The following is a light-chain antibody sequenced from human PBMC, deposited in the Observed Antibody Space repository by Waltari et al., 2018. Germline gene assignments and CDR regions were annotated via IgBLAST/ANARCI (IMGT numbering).Light chain of an antibody. CDR3: QQFGSTPAIT. J-gene: IGKJ5*01. V-gene: IGKV3-20*01. CDR2: VAS. Sequence: EIVLTQTPGTLSLSPGERATLPGRASQNVISSYLTWYQQKRGQAPRLLIYVASTRATGIPDRFSGSGSGTEFTLTISRLEPEDFALYYCQQFGSTPAITFGQGTRLEIK. CDR1: QNVISSY.